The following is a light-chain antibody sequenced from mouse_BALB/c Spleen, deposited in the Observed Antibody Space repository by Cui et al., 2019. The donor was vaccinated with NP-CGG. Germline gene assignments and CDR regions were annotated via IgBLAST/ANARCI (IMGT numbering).Light chain of an antibody. V-gene: IGLV1*01. CDR3: ALWYSNHWV. CDR1: TGAVTTSNY. Sequence: QAVVTQESALTTSPGETVTLTCRSSTGAVTTSNYANWVHEQPVHLFTVLIGGTNNRAPGVPARFSGSLIGDKAALTITGAQTEDEAIYFCALWYSNHWVFGGGTKLTVL. J-gene: IGLJ1*01. CDR2: GTN.